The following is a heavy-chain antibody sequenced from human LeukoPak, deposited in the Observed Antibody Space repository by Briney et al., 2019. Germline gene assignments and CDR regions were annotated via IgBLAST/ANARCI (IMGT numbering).Heavy chain of an antibody. CDR1: GFIFDTYG. D-gene: IGHD1-1*01. V-gene: IGHV3-30*18. CDR2: IAYDGSNQ. J-gene: IGHJ6*02. CDR3: AKEKAIGTINYGLDV. Sequence: GRSLRLSRAASGFIFDTYGMLCVRQAPGKGLEWVAVIAYDGSNQYHADSVKGRFTISRDNSKNTLYLQMNSLRGEDTAVYYCAKEKAIGTINYGLDVWGQGTTVTVSS.